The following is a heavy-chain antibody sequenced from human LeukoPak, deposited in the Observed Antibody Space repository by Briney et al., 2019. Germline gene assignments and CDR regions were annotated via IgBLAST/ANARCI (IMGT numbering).Heavy chain of an antibody. CDR1: GGSISSYY. V-gene: IGHV4-59*01. CDR3: AGTIAAAGAVGWFDP. D-gene: IGHD6-13*01. J-gene: IGHJ5*02. CDR2: IYYSGST. Sequence: TSETLSLTCTVSGGSISSYYWSWIRQPPGKGLEWIGYIYYSGSTNYNPSLKSRVTISVDTSKNQFSLKLSSVTAADTAVYYCAGTIAAAGAVGWFDPWGQGTLVTVSS.